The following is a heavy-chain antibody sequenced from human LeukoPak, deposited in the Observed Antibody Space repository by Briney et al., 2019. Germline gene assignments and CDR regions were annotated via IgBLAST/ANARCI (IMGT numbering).Heavy chain of an antibody. CDR1: GFTFSSYE. D-gene: IGHD6-19*01. J-gene: IGHJ4*02. Sequence: GGSLRLSCAASGFTFSSYEMNWVRQAPGKGLEWVSYISSSGSTIYYADSVKGRFTISRDNAKNSLYLQMNSLRAEDTAVYYCAKVPFSSGWYGSSFFDYWGQGTLVTVSS. CDR3: AKVPFSSGWYGSSFFDY. CDR2: ISSSGSTI. V-gene: IGHV3-48*03.